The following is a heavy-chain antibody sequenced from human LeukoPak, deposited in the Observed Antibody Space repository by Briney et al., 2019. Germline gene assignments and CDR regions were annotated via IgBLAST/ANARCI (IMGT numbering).Heavy chain of an antibody. CDR3: AREITVTRPFDY. Sequence: GSLRLSCSASGFTFSSYWMHWVRQAPGKGLEWIGRISASGSTNYNPSLKSRVTMSLDTSKNQFSLKLSSVTAADTAVYYCAREITVTRPFDYWGPGTLVTVSS. J-gene: IGHJ4*02. CDR2: ISASGST. D-gene: IGHD4-17*01. V-gene: IGHV4-4*07. CDR1: GFTFSSYW.